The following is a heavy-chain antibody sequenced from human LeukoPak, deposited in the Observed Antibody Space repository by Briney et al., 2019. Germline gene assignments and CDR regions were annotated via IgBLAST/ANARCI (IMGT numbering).Heavy chain of an antibody. V-gene: IGHV3-21*01. Sequence: GGSLRLSCAASGFTFSSYSMNWVRQAPGKGLEWVSSISSSSSYIYYADSVKGRFTISRDNAKNSLYLQMNSLRAEDTAVYYCARRPYDILTGYPSRYYYGMDVWGQGTTVTVSS. CDR2: ISSSSSYI. CDR3: ARRPYDILTGYPSRYYYGMDV. J-gene: IGHJ6*02. D-gene: IGHD3-9*01. CDR1: GFTFSSYS.